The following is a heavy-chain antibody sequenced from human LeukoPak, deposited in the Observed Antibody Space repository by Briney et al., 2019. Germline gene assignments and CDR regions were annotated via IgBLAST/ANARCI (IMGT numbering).Heavy chain of an antibody. D-gene: IGHD6-6*01. CDR3: ARQDHIAARWAAPGAFDI. CDR1: GGSISSSSYY. CDR2: IYYSGST. J-gene: IGHJ3*02. V-gene: IGHV4-39*01. Sequence: SETLSLTCTVSGGSISSSSYYWGWIRQPPGKGLEWIGSIYYSGSTYYNPSLKSRVTISVDTSKNQFSLKLSSVTAADTAVYYCARQDHIAARWAAPGAFDIWGQGTMVTVSS.